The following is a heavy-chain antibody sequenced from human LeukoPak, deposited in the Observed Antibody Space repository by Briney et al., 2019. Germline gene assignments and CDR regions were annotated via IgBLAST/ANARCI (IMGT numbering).Heavy chain of an antibody. CDR3: ARHESGYYYYGMDV. CDR1: GGSISSYY. CDR2: IYYSGST. J-gene: IGHJ6*02. Sequence: SETLSLTCTVSGGSISSYYWSWIRQPPGKGLEWIGYIYYSGSTKYNPSLKSRVTISVDTSKNQFSLKLSSVTAADTAVYYSARHESGYYYYGMDVWGQGTTVTVS. D-gene: IGHD3-3*01. V-gene: IGHV4-59*08.